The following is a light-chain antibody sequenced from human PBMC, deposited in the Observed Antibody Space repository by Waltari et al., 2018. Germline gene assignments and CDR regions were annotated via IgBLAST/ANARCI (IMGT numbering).Light chain of an antibody. CDR2: AAS. Sequence: EIVLTQSPGTLSLSPGERATLSCRASQSVNTYLAWYQQKPGQAPRLLIYAASTRAAGHPDMFSGSGSGTDFSLTISRLEAEDFAVYYCQHHVRLPATFGQGTKVEIK. CDR3: QHHVRLPAT. CDR1: QSVNTY. V-gene: IGKV3-20*01. J-gene: IGKJ1*01.